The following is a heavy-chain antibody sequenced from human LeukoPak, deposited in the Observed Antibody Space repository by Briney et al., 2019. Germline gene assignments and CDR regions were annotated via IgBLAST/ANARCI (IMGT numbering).Heavy chain of an antibody. J-gene: IGHJ6*02. D-gene: IGHD3-9*01. CDR1: GYTFTSYG. CDR2: ISAYNGNT. V-gene: IGHV1-18*01. CDR3: ARDHYDILTGYFPYYYYYGMDV. Sequence: ASVKVSCKASGYTFTSYGISWVRQAPGQGLEWMGWISAYNGNTNYAQKLQGRVTMTTDTSTSTAYMELRSLRSDDTAVYYCARDHYDILTGYFPYYYYYGMDVWGQGTTVTVSS.